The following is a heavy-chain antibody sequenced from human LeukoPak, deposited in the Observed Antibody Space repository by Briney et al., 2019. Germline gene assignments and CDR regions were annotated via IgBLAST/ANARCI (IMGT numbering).Heavy chain of an antibody. CDR3: ARDHYYDSTGYGMDV. CDR2: IYYSGST. V-gene: IGHV4-59*01. D-gene: IGHD3-22*01. CDR1: GGSISSYY. J-gene: IGHJ6*02. Sequence: SETLSLTCTVSGGSISSYYWSWIRQPPGKGLEWIGYIYYSGSTNYNPSLKSRVTISVDTSKNQFSLKLSSVTAADTAVYYCARDHYYDSTGYGMDVWGQGTTDTVSS.